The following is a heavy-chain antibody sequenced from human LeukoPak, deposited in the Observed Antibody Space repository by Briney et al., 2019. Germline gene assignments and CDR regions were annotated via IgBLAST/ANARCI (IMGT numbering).Heavy chain of an antibody. J-gene: IGHJ4*02. CDR2: ISAYNGNT. CDR3: ARSVGIFGVVSTGGYFDY. V-gene: IGHV1-18*01. CDR1: GYTFTSYG. D-gene: IGHD3-3*01. Sequence: GASVKVSCKASGYTFTSYGISWVRQAPGQGLEWMGWISAYNGNTNYAQKLQGRVTMTTDTSTSTAYMELSSLRSDDTAVYYCARSVGIFGVVSTGGYFDYWGQGTLVTVSS.